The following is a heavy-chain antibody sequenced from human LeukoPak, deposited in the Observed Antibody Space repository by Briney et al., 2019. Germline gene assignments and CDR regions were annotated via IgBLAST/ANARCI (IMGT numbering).Heavy chain of an antibody. CDR1: YX. J-gene: IGHJ4*02. V-gene: IGHV3-23*01. CDR3: AKEIVGAT. CDR2: ISGSGGST. D-gene: IGHD1-26*01. Sequence: YXMSWVRQAPGKGLEWVSAISGSGGSTYYADSVKGRFTISRDNSKDTLYLQMNSLRAEDTAVYYCAKEIVGATWGQGTLVTVSS.